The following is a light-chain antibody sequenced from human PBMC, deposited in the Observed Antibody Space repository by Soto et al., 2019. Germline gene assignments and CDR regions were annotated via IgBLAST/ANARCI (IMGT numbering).Light chain of an antibody. J-gene: IGLJ3*02. CDR3: QVWDGSSDHHWV. V-gene: IGLV3-21*02. CDR2: DDS. Sequence: SYDLTQPPSVSVAPGQTARITCGGNNIGRKSVHWYQQMPGQAPVLVVYDDSARPSGIPERISGSNSGNTATLTVTRVEAGDEADYYCQVWDGSSDHHWVFGGGTKLTVL. CDR1: NIGRKS.